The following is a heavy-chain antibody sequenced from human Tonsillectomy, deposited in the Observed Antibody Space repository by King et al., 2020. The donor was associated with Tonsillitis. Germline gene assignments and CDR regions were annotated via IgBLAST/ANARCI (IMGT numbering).Heavy chain of an antibody. V-gene: IGHV4-34*01. CDR2: INHSGST. CDR3: ARERGTMVRGMTNYYYYYGMDV. D-gene: IGHD3-10*01. Sequence: VQLQQWGAGLLKPSETLSLTCAVYGGSFSGYYWSWIRQPPGKGLEWIGEINHSGSTNYNPSLKSRVTISVDTSKNQFSLKLSSVTAADTAVYYCARERGTMVRGMTNYYYYYGMDVWGQGTTVTASS. CDR1: GGSFSGYY. J-gene: IGHJ6*02.